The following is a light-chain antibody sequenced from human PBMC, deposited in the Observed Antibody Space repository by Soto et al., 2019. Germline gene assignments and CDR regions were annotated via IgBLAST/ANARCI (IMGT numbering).Light chain of an antibody. CDR3: QQYNNWPPGRT. Sequence: EIVMTQSPATLSVSPGERVTLSCRASQSVSSNLAWYQHKPGQAPRLLIYGASTRATGIPARFSGSGSGTEFTLIISSLQSEDLAVYYCQQYNNWPPGRTFGQGTKVEIK. V-gene: IGKV3-15*01. J-gene: IGKJ1*01. CDR1: QSVSSN. CDR2: GAS.